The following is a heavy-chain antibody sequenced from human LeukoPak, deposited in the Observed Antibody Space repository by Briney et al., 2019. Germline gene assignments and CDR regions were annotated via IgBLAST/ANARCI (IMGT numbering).Heavy chain of an antibody. V-gene: IGHV3-30*01. D-gene: IGHD6-13*01. Sequence: PGGSLILSCAASGFTFSSDAMHWVRQAPGKGLEWVAIISYDGSNKYYEDSVKGRFTISRDKSKNTLYLEMNSLGAEDKAVYYCARVAEAAADLPYFDSWGQGTLVTVSS. CDR3: ARVAEAAADLPYFDS. J-gene: IGHJ4*02. CDR2: ISYDGSNK. CDR1: GFTFSSDA.